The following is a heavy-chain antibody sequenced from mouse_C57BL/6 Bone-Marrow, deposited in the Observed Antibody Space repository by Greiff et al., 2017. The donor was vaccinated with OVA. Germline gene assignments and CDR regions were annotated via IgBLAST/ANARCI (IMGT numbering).Heavy chain of an antibody. Sequence: VQLQQPGAELVRPGTSVKLSCKASGYTFTSYWMHWVKQRPGQGLEWIGVIDPSDSYTNYNQKFKGKATLTVDTSSSTAYMQISSLTSEDSAVYYCARKFPYYYGSSYDWYFDGWGTGTTVTVSS. J-gene: IGHJ1*03. D-gene: IGHD1-1*01. CDR1: GYTFTSYW. CDR3: ARKFPYYYGSSYDWYFDG. CDR2: IDPSDSYT. V-gene: IGHV1-59*01.